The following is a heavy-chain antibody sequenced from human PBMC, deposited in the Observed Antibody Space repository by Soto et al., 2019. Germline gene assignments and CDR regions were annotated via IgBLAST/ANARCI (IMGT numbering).Heavy chain of an antibody. D-gene: IGHD3-3*01. J-gene: IGHJ6*02. CDR2: IYYSGST. CDR1: GGSVSSGSYY. Sequence: QVQLQESGPGLVKPSETLSLTCTVSGGSVSSGSYYWSWIRQPPGKGLEWIGYIYYSGSTNYNPSLKSRVTISVDTSKNQFSLKLSSVTAADTAVYYCASGPVIIPVNVWGQGTTVTVSS. V-gene: IGHV4-61*01. CDR3: ASGPVIIPVNV.